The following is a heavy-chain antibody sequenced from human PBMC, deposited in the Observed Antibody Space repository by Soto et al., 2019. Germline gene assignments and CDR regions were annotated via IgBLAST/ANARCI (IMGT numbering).Heavy chain of an antibody. CDR2: IYPGDSDT. CDR1: GYSFTSYW. D-gene: IGHD6-13*01. J-gene: IGHJ6*02. CDR3: ARQGNARTAAGTAYYYGMDV. V-gene: IGHV5-51*01. Sequence: PGESLKICCKVSGYSFTSYWIGWVRQMPGKGLEWMGIIYPGDSDTRYSPSFQGQVTISADKSISTAYLQWSSLKASDTAMYYCARQGNARTAAGTAYYYGMDVWGQGTTVTVSS.